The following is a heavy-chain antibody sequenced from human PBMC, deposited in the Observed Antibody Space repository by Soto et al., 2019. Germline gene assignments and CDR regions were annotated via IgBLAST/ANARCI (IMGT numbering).Heavy chain of an antibody. Sequence: EVQLVESGGGLVKPGGSLRLSCAASGFTFSNAWMSWVRQAPGKGLEWVGRIKSKTDGGTTDYAAPVKGRFTISRDDSKNTLYLQMNRLKTEDTAVYYGTTVGTGGSYFYYYYGMDVWGQGTTVTVSS. CDR1: GFTFSNAW. D-gene: IGHD1-26*01. V-gene: IGHV3-15*01. CDR3: TTVGTGGSYFYYYYGMDV. J-gene: IGHJ6*02. CDR2: IKSKTDGGTT.